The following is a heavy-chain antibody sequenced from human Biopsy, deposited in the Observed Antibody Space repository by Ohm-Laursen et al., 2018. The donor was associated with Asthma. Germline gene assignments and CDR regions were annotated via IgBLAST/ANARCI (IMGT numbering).Heavy chain of an antibody. V-gene: IGHV3-30*03. CDR2: VSSDGHNK. CDR1: GFVFSQCG. D-gene: IGHD3-22*01. Sequence: SLRLSCTASGFVFSQCGMHWVRQGLGKGLEWVALVSSDGHNKYYEDSVKGRFPISRDNSRNRLYLQINRLTVEDSAVYFCARQSGQDYGDSSGFDIWGQGTKVAVSS. CDR3: ARQSGQDYGDSSGFDI. J-gene: IGHJ3*02.